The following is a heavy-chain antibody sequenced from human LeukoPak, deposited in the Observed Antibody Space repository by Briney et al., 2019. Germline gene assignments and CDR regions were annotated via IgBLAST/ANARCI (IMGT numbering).Heavy chain of an antibody. J-gene: IGHJ4*02. CDR1: GYTFTGYY. V-gene: IGHV1-2*02. CDR2: INPNSGGT. D-gene: IGHD3-22*01. Sequence: ASVKVSCKASGYTFTGYYMHWVRQAPGQGLEWMGWINPNSGGTNYAQKFQGRVTMTRDTSISTAYMELSSLRSEDTAVYYCARRGNYYDSSGSFDYWGQGTLVTVSS. CDR3: ARRGNYYDSSGSFDY.